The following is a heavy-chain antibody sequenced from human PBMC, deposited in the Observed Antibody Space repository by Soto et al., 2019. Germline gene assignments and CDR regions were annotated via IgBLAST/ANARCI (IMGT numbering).Heavy chain of an antibody. D-gene: IGHD5-18*01. Sequence: PGGSLRLSCAASGFTFDDYAMHWVRQAPGKGLEWVSGISWNSGSIGYADSVKGRFTISRDNAKNSLYLQMNSLRAEDTALYYCAKTWIQLDGDYYGMDVWGQGTTVTVSS. CDR1: GFTFDDYA. CDR3: AKTWIQLDGDYYGMDV. J-gene: IGHJ6*02. CDR2: ISWNSGSI. V-gene: IGHV3-9*01.